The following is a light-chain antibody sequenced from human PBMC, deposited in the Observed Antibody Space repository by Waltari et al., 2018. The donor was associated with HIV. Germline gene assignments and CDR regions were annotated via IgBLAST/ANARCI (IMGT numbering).Light chain of an antibody. CDR3: QQLHTYPFT. CDR2: SAS. J-gene: IGKJ2*01. V-gene: IGKV1-9*01. CDR1: QAIPSY. Sequence: DIQLTQSPSFMSASGGDRVTLTCRASQAIPSYLAWYQQKLGKAPKLLIYSASTLERGVPSRFSGGGSETEFSLTISSLQPEDSATYSCQQLHTYPFTFGQGTKLEIK.